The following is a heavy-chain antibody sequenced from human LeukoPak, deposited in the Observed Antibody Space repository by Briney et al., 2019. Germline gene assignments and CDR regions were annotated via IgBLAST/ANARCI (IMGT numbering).Heavy chain of an antibody. V-gene: IGHV3-7*01. D-gene: IGHD2-21*01. CDR1: GFTFSSYW. J-gene: IGHJ4*02. CDR3: TRDTGCSGGACYSFYDY. CDR2: IKEDGSAK. Sequence: GGSLRLSCAASGFTFSSYWMTWVRQAPGQGLEWVANIKEDGSAKCHVDSVKGRFTISRDNAKNSLYLQMNSPRVEDTAVYYCTRDTGCSGGACYSFYDYWGQGTLVTVSS.